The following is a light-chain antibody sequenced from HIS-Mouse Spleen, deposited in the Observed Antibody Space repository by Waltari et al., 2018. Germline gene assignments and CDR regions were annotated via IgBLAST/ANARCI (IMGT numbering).Light chain of an antibody. Sequence: SYELPQPPSVSVSPGQTARITSSGDALPKQSAYLYQQKSGQAPVLVTYEDSKRPSGIPERFSGSSSGTMATLTISGAQVEDEADYYCYSTDSSGNHRVFGGGTKLTVL. J-gene: IGLJ2*01. V-gene: IGLV3-10*01. CDR1: ALPKQS. CDR2: EDS. CDR3: YSTDSSGNHRV.